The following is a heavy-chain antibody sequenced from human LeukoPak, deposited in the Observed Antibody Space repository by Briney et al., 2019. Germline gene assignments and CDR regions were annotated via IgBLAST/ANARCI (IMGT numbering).Heavy chain of an antibody. J-gene: IGHJ6*02. Sequence: GGSLRLFCVASGFTFSSYSMNWVRQAPGKGLEWVSYISSSSSSKYYADSVKGRFTIARDNPKNTLDLQMNSLRAEDTAIYYCARDRKEMATNQYGYYYYGMDVWGQGTTVTVSS. CDR2: ISSSSSSK. CDR3: ARDRKEMATNQYGYYYYGMDV. CDR1: GFTFSSYS. V-gene: IGHV3-48*01. D-gene: IGHD5-24*01.